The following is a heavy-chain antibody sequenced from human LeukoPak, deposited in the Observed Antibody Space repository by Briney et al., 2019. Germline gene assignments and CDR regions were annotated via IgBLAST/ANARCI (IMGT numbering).Heavy chain of an antibody. CDR3: ARAPIAARPDY. Sequence: ASVKVSCKASGYTFTSYDINWVRQATGQGLEWMGWMNPNSGNTGYAQKFQGRVTITRSTSISTAYMELSSLRSEDTAVYYCARAPIAARPDYWGQGTLVTVSS. J-gene: IGHJ4*02. CDR1: GYTFTSYD. CDR2: MNPNSGNT. D-gene: IGHD6-6*01. V-gene: IGHV1-8*03.